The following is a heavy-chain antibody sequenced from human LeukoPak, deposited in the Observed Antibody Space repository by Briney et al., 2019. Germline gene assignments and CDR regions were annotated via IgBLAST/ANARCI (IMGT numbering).Heavy chain of an antibody. D-gene: IGHD3-10*01. CDR2: VGPNTGGT. J-gene: IGHJ5*02. Sequence: ASVKVSCKASGYTFIDYFIHWVRQAPGQGLEWMGWVGPNTGGTYYAQTFQGRVTMTSAASISTVYMELTSRTYDDTAVYYCARGSRFHPQKWFDPWGQGTLITVSS. V-gene: IGHV1-2*02. CDR3: ARGSRFHPQKWFDP. CDR1: GYTFIDYF.